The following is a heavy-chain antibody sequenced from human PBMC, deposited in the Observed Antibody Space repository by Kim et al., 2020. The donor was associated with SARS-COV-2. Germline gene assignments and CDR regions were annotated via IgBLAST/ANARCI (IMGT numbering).Heavy chain of an antibody. CDR2: EK. Sequence: EKNYVHAVKGRFTISRDNAKNSLSLQMDSLRGDDTAVYYCARGGYWYANYWGQGTLVTVSS. CDR3: ARGGYWYANY. J-gene: IGHJ4*02. V-gene: IGHV3-7*03. D-gene: IGHD5-18*01.